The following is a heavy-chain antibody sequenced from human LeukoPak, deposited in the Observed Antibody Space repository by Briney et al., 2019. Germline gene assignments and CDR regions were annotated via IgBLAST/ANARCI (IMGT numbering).Heavy chain of an antibody. CDR1: GYTFTSYY. CDR2: INPSGGST. D-gene: IGHD5-24*01. CDR3: ARWMAKHYYMDV. Sequence: ASVKVSCKASGYTFTSYYMHWVRQAPGQGLEWMGIINPSGGSTSYAQKFQGRVTMTRDMSTSTVYMELSSLRSEDTAVYYCARWMAKHYYMDVWGKGTTVTVSS. J-gene: IGHJ6*03. V-gene: IGHV1-46*01.